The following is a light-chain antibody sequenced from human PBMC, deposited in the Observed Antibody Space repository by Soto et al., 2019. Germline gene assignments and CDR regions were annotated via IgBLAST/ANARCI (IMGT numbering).Light chain of an antibody. J-gene: IGKJ2*01. CDR3: QQSFSTPYT. V-gene: IGKV1-39*01. CDR1: QIISTY. Sequence: DIQMTQSPPSLSASVGDRVTITCRASQIISTYLVWYQQKPGKAPNLLIYAASSLQSGVPSRFSGSGSGTDFTLTISRLQPEDFATYYCQQSFSTPYTFGQGTNLEIK. CDR2: AAS.